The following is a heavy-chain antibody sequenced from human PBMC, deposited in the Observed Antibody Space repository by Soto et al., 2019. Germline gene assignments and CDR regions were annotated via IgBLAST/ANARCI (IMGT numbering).Heavy chain of an antibody. Sequence: SGESLKISCKRSGYSFTSYWIGWVRQLPGKGLEWMGIIYPGDSDTRYSPSFQGQVTISADKPISTAYLQWSSLKASDTAMYYCGRTSRGSYFNYWGQGTLVTVSS. CDR1: GYSFTSYW. D-gene: IGHD1-26*01. CDR3: GRTSRGSYFNY. V-gene: IGHV5-51*01. CDR2: IYPGDSDT. J-gene: IGHJ4*02.